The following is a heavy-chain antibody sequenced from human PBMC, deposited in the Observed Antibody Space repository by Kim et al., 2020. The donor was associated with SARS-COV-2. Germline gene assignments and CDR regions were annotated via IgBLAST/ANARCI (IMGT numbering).Heavy chain of an antibody. Sequence: GESLKISCQASAYSFTNDYIAWVRQVPGKGLEWVARIHPTDSYINFGPSFQGHVTVSVDKAVNTVFLHWGSLRTSDTAIYYCARLPRPSNWFNWYFDLWGSGTLVTGSS. CDR1: AYSFTNDY. J-gene: IGHJ2*01. CDR3: ARLPRPSNWFNWYFDL. CDR2: IHPTDSYI. V-gene: IGHV5-10-1*01. D-gene: IGHD2-2*01.